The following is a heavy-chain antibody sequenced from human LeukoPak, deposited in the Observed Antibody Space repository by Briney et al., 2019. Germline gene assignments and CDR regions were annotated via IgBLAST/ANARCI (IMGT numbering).Heavy chain of an antibody. CDR3: ARTEWFGDTGFDY. CDR1: GFTFSSYS. CDR2: ISSSSSTI. V-gene: IGHV3-48*01. J-gene: IGHJ4*02. D-gene: IGHD3-10*01. Sequence: GGSLRLSCAASGFTFSSYSMNWVRQAPGKGLEWVSYISSSSSTIYYADSVKGRFTISRDNSKNTLYLQMNSLRAEDTAVYYCARTEWFGDTGFDYWGQGTLVTVSS.